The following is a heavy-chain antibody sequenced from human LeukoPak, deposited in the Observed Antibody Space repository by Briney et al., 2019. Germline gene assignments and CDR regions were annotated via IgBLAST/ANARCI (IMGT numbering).Heavy chain of an antibody. Sequence: SETLSLTCAVYGGSFSGYYWSWIRQPPGKGQEWIGEINHSGSTNYNPSLKSRVTISVDTSKNQFSLKLSSVTAADTAVYYCARRPYYYDSSGYYSFDYWGQGTLVTVSS. CDR2: INHSGST. D-gene: IGHD3-22*01. CDR3: ARRPYYYDSSGYYSFDY. J-gene: IGHJ4*02. V-gene: IGHV4-34*01. CDR1: GGSFSGYY.